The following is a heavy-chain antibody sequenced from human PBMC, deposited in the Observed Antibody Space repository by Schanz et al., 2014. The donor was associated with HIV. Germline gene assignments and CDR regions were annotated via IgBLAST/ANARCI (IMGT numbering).Heavy chain of an antibody. D-gene: IGHD3-10*01. J-gene: IGHJ4*02. Sequence: EEHLLESGGDLIQPGGSLRLSCVASGFPFSNFAMSWVRQDPGRGLEGVSAISTGGERTFYADSVKGRFTISRDNSKNTLYLQMNSLRAKDTAIYHCGTYNYGSGHDYWGQGTLVTVSS. CDR3: GTYNYGSGHDY. V-gene: IGHV3-23*01. CDR1: GFPFSNFA. CDR2: ISTGGERT.